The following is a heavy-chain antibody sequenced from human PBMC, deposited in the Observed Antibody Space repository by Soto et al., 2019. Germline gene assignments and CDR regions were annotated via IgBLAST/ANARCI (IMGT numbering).Heavy chain of an antibody. V-gene: IGHV3-23*01. J-gene: IGHJ4*02. Sequence: EVQLLESGGGLVQPGGSLRLSCAASGFTFSSYAMSWVRQAPGKGLEWVSAISGSGGSTYYADSVKGRFTISRDNSKNTLYLQMSSLRAEDTAVYYCAQTRWVGASFGCFDYWGQGTQVTVSS. CDR1: GFTFSSYA. CDR3: AQTRWVGASFGCFDY. D-gene: IGHD1-26*01. CDR2: ISGSGGST.